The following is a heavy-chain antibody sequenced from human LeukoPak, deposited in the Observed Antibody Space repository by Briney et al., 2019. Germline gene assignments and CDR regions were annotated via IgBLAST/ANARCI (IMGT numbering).Heavy chain of an antibody. Sequence: GGSLRLSCAASGFTFSSYAMSWVRQAPGKGLEWVSAISGSGGSTYYADSVKGRFTISRDNSKNTLYLQMSSLSAEDTAVYCCAKSPMTARGNWFDPWGQGTLVTVSS. V-gene: IGHV3-23*01. D-gene: IGHD3-10*01. J-gene: IGHJ5*02. CDR3: AKSPMTARGNWFDP. CDR1: GFTFSSYA. CDR2: ISGSGGST.